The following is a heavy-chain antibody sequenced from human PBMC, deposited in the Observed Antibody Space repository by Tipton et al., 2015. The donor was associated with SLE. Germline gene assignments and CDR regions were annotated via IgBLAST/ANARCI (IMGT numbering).Heavy chain of an antibody. V-gene: IGHV3-30*18. Sequence: SLRLSCAASGFTFSSYGMHWVRQAPGKGLEWVAVISNDGSNKYYADSVKGRFTISRDNSKNTLYLQMNSLRAEDTAVYYCAKGGYSGSYYFDYWGQGTLVTVSS. CDR1: GFTFSSYG. J-gene: IGHJ4*02. CDR3: AKGGYSGSYYFDY. D-gene: IGHD1-26*01. CDR2: ISNDGSNK.